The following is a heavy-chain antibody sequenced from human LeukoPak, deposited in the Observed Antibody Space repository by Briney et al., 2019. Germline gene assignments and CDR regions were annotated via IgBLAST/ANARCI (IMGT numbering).Heavy chain of an antibody. CDR3: ARASWSGYFPNGYYYGMDV. J-gene: IGHJ6*02. CDR1: GGSFSGYY. V-gene: IGHV4-34*01. D-gene: IGHD3-3*01. Sequence: SETLSLTCAVYGGSFSGYYWSWIRQPPGKGLEWIGEINHSGSTNYNPSLQSGVTISVDTSKNQFSLKLSSVTAADTAVYYCARASWSGYFPNGYYYGMDVWGQGTTVTVSS. CDR2: INHSGST.